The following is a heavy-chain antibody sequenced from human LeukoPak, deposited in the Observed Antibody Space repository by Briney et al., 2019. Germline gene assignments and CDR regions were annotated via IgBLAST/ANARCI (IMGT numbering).Heavy chain of an antibody. D-gene: IGHD3-10*02. CDR3: VTRLCSISACRASSYLSFDV. Sequence: GGSLRLSCAASGFTFNTYWMTWVRQAPGRGLEWVANVRQDGGEGHYVDSVKGRFTVSRDNAESSLYLQLNSLRVEDTAVYYCVTRLCSISACRASSYLSFDVWGKGTTVTVSS. V-gene: IGHV3-7*01. CDR2: VRQDGGEG. CDR1: GFTFNTYW. J-gene: IGHJ6*04.